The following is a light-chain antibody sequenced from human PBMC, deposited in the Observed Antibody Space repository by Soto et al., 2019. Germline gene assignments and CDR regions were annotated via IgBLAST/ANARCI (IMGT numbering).Light chain of an antibody. J-gene: IGKJ5*01. CDR2: DAS. CDR1: QSVSSY. V-gene: IGKV3-11*01. Sequence: EIVLTQSPATLSLSPGERATLSCRASQSVSSYLAWYQQKPGQAPRLLIYDASNRATGIPARFSGSGSGTDFTLTISSPEPEDFAVYYCQQRSNWQITFGQGTRLEIK. CDR3: QQRSNWQIT.